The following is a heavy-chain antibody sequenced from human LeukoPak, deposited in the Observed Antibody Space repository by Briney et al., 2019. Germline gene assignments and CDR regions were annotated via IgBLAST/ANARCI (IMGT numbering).Heavy chain of an antibody. V-gene: IGHV3-21*01. J-gene: IGHJ4*02. Sequence: PGGSLRLSCAASGFTFSSYSMNWVRQAPGKGLEWVSSISSSSSYIYYADSVKGRFTISRDNAKNSLYLQMNSLRAEDTAVYYCARGIGSCVPSVFDYWGQGTLVTVSS. CDR3: ARGIGSCVPSVFDY. CDR2: ISSSSSYI. CDR1: GFTFSSYS. D-gene: IGHD1-26*01.